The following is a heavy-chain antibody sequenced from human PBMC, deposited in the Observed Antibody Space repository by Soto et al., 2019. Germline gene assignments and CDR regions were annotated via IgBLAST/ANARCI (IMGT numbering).Heavy chain of an antibody. Sequence: LRLSCAASGFTFSSYAMSWVRQAPGKGLEWVSAISGSGGSTYYADSVKGRFTISRDNSKNTLYLQMNSLRAEDTAVYYCAKERPRFNIITLVRFDFDYWGQGTLVTVSS. CDR2: ISGSGGST. J-gene: IGHJ4*02. V-gene: IGHV3-23*01. CDR1: GFTFSSYA. D-gene: IGHD3-10*01. CDR3: AKERPRFNIITLVRFDFDY.